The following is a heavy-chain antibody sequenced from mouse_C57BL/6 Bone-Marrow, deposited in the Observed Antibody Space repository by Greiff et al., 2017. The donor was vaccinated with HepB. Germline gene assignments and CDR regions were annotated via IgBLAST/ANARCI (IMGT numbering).Heavy chain of an antibody. Sequence: EVQVVESGGGLVKPGGSLKLSCAASGFTFSSYTMSWVRQTPEKRLEWVATISGGGGNTYYPDRVKGRFTISRDNAKSTLYLQMSSLRAEDTAVYYCGRHGSFAYWGQGTLVTVSA. CDR1: GFTFSSYT. CDR3: GRHGSFAY. D-gene: IGHD1-1*01. J-gene: IGHJ3*01. CDR2: ISGGGGNT. V-gene: IGHV5-9*04.